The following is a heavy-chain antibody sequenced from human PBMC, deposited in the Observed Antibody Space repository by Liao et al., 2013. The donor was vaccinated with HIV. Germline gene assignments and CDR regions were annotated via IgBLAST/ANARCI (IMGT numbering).Heavy chain of an antibody. CDR2: IYTSGST. CDR1: GDSISSRY. Sequence: QVQLQESGPGLVKSSESLSLTCTVSGDSISSRYWNWIRQPAGKGLEWIGRIYTSGSTNYNPSLKSRVTISVDTSKNQFSLKLSSVTAADTAVYYCARDPNYSSGFFYFDYWGQGTLVTVSS. D-gene: IGHD6-19*01. J-gene: IGHJ4*02. V-gene: IGHV4-4*07. CDR3: ARDPNYSSGFFYFDY.